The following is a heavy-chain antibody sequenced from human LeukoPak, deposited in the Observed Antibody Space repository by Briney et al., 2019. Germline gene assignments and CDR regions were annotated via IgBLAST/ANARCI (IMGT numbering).Heavy chain of an antibody. V-gene: IGHV1-2*02. Sequence: ASVKVSCKTSGYTFTDYYIHWVRQAPGQGLEWMGWIVPNSGGTKYAQKFQGRVTMTRDTSISTAHMELSRLRYDDTAVYYCATLGATSFDYWGQGALVTVSS. CDR2: IVPNSGGT. D-gene: IGHD1-26*01. CDR3: ATLGATSFDY. CDR1: GYTFTDYY. J-gene: IGHJ4*02.